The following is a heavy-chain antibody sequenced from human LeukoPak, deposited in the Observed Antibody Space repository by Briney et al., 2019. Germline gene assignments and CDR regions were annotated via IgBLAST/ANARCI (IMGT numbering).Heavy chain of an antibody. CDR3: AKDISPRSYSSSCPDY. V-gene: IGHV3-43*02. CDR1: GFTFDDYA. J-gene: IGHJ4*02. D-gene: IGHD6-13*01. CDR2: ISGDVGST. Sequence: PGGSLRLSCAASGFTFDDYAMHWLRQAPGKGLEWVSLISGDVGSTYYADSVKGRFTISRDNSKNSLYLQMNSLRTEDTALYYCAKDISPRSYSSSCPDYWGQGTLVTVSS.